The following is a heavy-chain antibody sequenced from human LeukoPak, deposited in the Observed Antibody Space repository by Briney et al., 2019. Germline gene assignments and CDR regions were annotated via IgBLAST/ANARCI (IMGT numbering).Heavy chain of an antibody. CDR3: ARKVYTRTNWFDP. Sequence: SETLSLTCAVYGGSFSGYYWSWIRQPPGKGLEWIGEINHSGSTNYNPSLKSRVTISVDTPKNQFSLKLSSVTAADTAVYYCARKVYTRTNWFDPWGQGTLVTVSS. D-gene: IGHD2-8*01. J-gene: IGHJ5*02. V-gene: IGHV4-34*01. CDR1: GGSFSGYY. CDR2: INHSGST.